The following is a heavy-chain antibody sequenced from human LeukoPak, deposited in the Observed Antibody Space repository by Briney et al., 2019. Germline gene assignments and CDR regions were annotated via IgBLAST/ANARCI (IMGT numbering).Heavy chain of an antibody. J-gene: IGHJ4*02. CDR2: IIPMSGTT. CDR1: GDTFSRDA. CDR3: ARVPDCSSPRCVSYYFDY. V-gene: IGHV1-69*01. Sequence: SVKVSCKASGDTFSRDAISWVRQAPGQGLEWMGGIIPMSGTTNYAKRFQGRVTIIADEYTTTSYMELSSLRSEDTAVYYCARVPDCSSPRCVSYYFDYWGQGTLVTVSS. D-gene: IGHD2-2*01.